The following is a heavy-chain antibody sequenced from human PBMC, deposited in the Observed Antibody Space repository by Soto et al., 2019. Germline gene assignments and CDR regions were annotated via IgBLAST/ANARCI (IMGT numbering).Heavy chain of an antibody. V-gene: IGHV4-61*05. CDR2: FHYSGST. J-gene: IGHJ4*02. CDR3: ARHRGPYYHIPFAY. D-gene: IGHD3-9*01. CDR1: GGSISSGPYS. Sequence: SETLSLSCTVSGGSISSGPYSWGWIRQPPGEGLEWIGYFHYSGSTNYNPSLKSRVTISVDTSKNQFSLKVSSVTAADTAVYYCARHRGPYYHIPFAYWGQGTLVTVSS.